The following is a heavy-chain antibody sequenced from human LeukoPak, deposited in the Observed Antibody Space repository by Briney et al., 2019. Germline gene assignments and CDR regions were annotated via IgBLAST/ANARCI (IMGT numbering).Heavy chain of an antibody. V-gene: IGHV3-11*01. CDR2: ISSSGSTI. D-gene: IGHD3-16*01. J-gene: IGHJ4*02. CDR3: ASPTRMITFGN. CDR1: GFTFSDYY. Sequence: GGSLRLSCAASGFTFSDYYMSWIRQAPGKGLEWVSHISSSGSTIYYADSVKGRFTISRDNAKNSLYLQMNSLRAEDTAVYYCASPTRMITFGNWGQGTLVTVSS.